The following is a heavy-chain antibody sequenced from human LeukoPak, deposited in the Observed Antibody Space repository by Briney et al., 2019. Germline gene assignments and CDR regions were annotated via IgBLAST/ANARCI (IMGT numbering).Heavy chain of an antibody. V-gene: IGHV1-8*01. D-gene: IGHD2-2*01. CDR2: MNPNSGNT. J-gene: IGHJ6*03. CDR1: GYTFTSYD. Sequence: ASVKVSCKASGYTFTSYDINWVRQATGQGLEWMGWMNPNSGNTGYAQKFQGRVTMTRNTSISTAYMELSSLRSEDTAVYYCARVVVVPAAYYYYYYYYMDVWGKGTTVTVSS. CDR3: ARVVVVPAAYYYYYYYYMDV.